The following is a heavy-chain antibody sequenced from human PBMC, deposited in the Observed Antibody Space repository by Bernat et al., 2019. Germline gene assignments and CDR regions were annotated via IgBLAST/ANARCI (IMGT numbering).Heavy chain of an antibody. J-gene: IGHJ4*02. CDR1: GFTFSSYG. CDR3: ARTPREEDYFDY. Sequence: QVQLVESGGGVVQPGRSLRLSCAASGFTFSSYGMHWVRQAPGKGLEWVAVIWYDGSNKYYADSVKGRFTISRDNSKNTLYLQMNSLRAEDTAVYYCARTPREEDYFDYWGQGTLVTVSS. V-gene: IGHV3-33*01. CDR2: IWYDGSNK.